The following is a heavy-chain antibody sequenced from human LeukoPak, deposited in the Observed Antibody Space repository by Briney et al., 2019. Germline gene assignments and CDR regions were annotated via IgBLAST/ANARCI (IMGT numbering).Heavy chain of an antibody. Sequence: ASVKVSCKASGYTFTSYYMHWVRQAPGQGLEWMGIINPGDGSTTYAQKFQGRVTMTRDTSTSTVYMELSSLKSEDTAVYYCARAPPCSTIRCYPDNWFDPWGQGTLVTVSS. CDR1: GYTFTSYY. CDR2: INPGDGST. V-gene: IGHV1-46*01. J-gene: IGHJ5*02. D-gene: IGHD2-2*01. CDR3: ARAPPCSTIRCYPDNWFDP.